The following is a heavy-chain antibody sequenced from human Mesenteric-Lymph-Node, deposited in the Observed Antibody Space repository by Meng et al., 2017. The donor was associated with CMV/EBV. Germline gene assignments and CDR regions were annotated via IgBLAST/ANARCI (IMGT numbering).Heavy chain of an antibody. Sequence: QGQLDQWGAVLLKPSETLSVTCAVYGGSFSGYYWNWIRQSPEKGLEWIGEINHSGSTTYNPSFTSRIIISVDTSTNQISLNMSSVTAADTAVYYCARGSSYDILTGYFDYWGQGALVTVSS. CDR1: GGSFSGYY. CDR3: ARGSSYDILTGYFDY. CDR2: INHSGST. J-gene: IGHJ4*02. V-gene: IGHV4-34*01. D-gene: IGHD3-9*01.